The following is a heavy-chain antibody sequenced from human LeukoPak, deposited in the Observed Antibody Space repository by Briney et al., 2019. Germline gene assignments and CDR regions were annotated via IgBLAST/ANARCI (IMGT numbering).Heavy chain of an antibody. V-gene: IGHV3-48*03. CDR1: GFTFNTYE. J-gene: IGHJ4*02. CDR3: ARRYCSSASCLFDY. CDR2: VSSSGTTM. Sequence: PGGSLRLSCAASGFTFNTYEMSWVRQAPGKGLEWVSCVSSSGTTMYHADSVKGRFTISRDNAKNSLYLQMNSLRAEDAAVYYCARRYCSSASCLFDYWGQGTLATVSS. D-gene: IGHD2-2*01.